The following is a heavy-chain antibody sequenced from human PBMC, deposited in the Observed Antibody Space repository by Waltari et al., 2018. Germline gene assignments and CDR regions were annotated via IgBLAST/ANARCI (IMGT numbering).Heavy chain of an antibody. V-gene: IGHV4-39*01. J-gene: IGHJ3*01. CDR2: VSYSGTT. D-gene: IGHD5-12*01. Sequence: QLRIDESGPSLVLPSGTLSLICLLPRFSRNRNRHLWTWVRQSPGQGLEWIWTVSYSGTTYISPSLKSRVSVSRDTSKNQVSLILGSVTAADMAVYYCATYIGASVGTAAFDVWGKGTMVTVSS. CDR3: ATYIGASVGTAAFDV. CDR1: RFSRNRNRHL.